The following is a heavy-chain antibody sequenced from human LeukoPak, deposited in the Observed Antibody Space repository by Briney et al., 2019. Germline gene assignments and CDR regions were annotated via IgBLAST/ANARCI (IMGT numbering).Heavy chain of an antibody. CDR1: GYTFTGYY. CDR3: ARADPFFDSTGYHYAFDI. Sequence: RASMKVSCKASGYTFTGYYMHWVRQAPGQGLEWMGWINPNSGGTNYAQKFPGRITMTRDTSISTAYMELSRLRSDDTAVYYCARADPFFDSTGYHYAFDIWGQGTMVTVSS. D-gene: IGHD3-22*01. CDR2: INPNSGGT. V-gene: IGHV1-2*02. J-gene: IGHJ3*02.